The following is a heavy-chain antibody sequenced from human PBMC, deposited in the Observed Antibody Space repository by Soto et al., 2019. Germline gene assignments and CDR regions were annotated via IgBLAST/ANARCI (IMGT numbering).Heavy chain of an antibody. Sequence: SGFTFSSYAMSWVRQAPGKGLEWVSAISGIGGSTYYADSVKGRFTISRDNSKNTLYLQMNSLRAEDTAVYYCAKDGHGSGSYATHYYFDYWGQGTLVTVSS. CDR2: ISGIGGST. D-gene: IGHD3-10*01. CDR1: GFTFSSYA. CDR3: AKDGHGSGSYATHYYFDY. V-gene: IGHV3-23*01. J-gene: IGHJ4*02.